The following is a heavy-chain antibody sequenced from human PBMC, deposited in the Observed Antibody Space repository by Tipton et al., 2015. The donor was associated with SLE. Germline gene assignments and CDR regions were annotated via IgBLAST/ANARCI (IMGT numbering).Heavy chain of an antibody. CDR2: ISGSGGRT. V-gene: IGHV3-23*01. J-gene: IGHJ3*02. Sequence: SLRLSCAASGFTFSSYGMHWVRQAPGKGLEWVSSISGSGGRTYYADSVKGRFTISRDNSKNTLYLQMNSLRAEDTAVYYCAKALYCSGGNCYRSAFDIWGQGTMVTVSS. CDR1: GFTFSSYG. CDR3: AKALYCSGGNCYRSAFDI. D-gene: IGHD2-15*01.